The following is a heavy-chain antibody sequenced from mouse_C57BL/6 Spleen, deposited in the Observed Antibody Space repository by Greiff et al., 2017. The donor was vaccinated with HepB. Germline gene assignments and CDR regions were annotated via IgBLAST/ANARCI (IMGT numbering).Heavy chain of an antibody. CDR3: ARPLLLWYFDV. Sequence: EVQRVESGGGLVKPGGSLKLSCAASGFTFSDYGMHWVRQAPEKGLEWVAYISSGSSTIYYADTVKGRFTISRDNAKNTLFLQMTSLRSEDTAMYYCARPLLLWYFDVWGTGTTVTVSS. J-gene: IGHJ1*03. D-gene: IGHD2-10*01. CDR2: ISSGSSTI. CDR1: GFTFSDYG. V-gene: IGHV5-17*01.